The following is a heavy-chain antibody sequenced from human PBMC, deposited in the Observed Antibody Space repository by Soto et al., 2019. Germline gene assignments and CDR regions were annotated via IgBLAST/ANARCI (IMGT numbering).Heavy chain of an antibody. D-gene: IGHD6-13*01. V-gene: IGHV6-1*01. CDR2: TYYRSKWYN. Sequence: SQTLSLTCAISGDSVSSNSAAWNWIRQSPSRGLEWLGRTYYRSKWYNDYAVSVKSRITINPDTSKNQPSLQLNSVTPEDTAVYYCARGIAAAGSVYYYYYGMDVWGQGTTVTVSS. CDR3: ARGIAAAGSVYYYYYGMDV. CDR1: GDSVSSNSAA. J-gene: IGHJ6*02.